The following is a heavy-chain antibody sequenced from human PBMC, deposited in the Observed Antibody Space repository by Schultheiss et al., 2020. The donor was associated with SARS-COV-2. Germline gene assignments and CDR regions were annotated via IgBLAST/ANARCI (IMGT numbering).Heavy chain of an antibody. CDR3: ARTLLTSKWYKA. D-gene: IGHD1-1*01. J-gene: IGHJ1*01. CDR1: GYTFTGYY. CDR2: INPNNGDI. Sequence: ASVKVSCKASGYTFTGYYMHWVRKAPGQGLEWMGWINPNNGDIKYAQKFQGRVTLTADASTNTAYMDLSRLSSDDTAVYYCARTLLTSKWYKAWGQGTLVTVSS. V-gene: IGHV1-2*02.